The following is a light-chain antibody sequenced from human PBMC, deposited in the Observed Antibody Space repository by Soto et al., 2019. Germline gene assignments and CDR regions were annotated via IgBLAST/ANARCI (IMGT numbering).Light chain of an antibody. Sequence: DIQMTQSPSFLSASVGDRVTITCRSSQRISGSLNWYQHKPGRAPNLLIYAASNLQIGVPSRFSGSGSGTDFTLTVSSLQPEDFATYYCQQSYSFPLTFGQGTKVDLK. J-gene: IGKJ1*01. CDR3: QQSYSFPLT. CDR2: AAS. CDR1: QRISGS. V-gene: IGKV1-39*01.